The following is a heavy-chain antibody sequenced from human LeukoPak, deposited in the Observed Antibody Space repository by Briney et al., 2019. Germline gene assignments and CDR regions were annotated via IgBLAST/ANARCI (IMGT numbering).Heavy chain of an antibody. J-gene: IGHJ4*02. Sequence: PGGSLRLSCAGSGFTFSSYSMNWVRQAPGKGLEWVSSISSSSSYIYYADSVKGRFTISRDNAKNSLYLQMNSLRAEDTAVYYCARLTRNLHDSSDYWSQGTLVTVSS. CDR3: ARLTRNLHDSSDY. V-gene: IGHV3-21*01. CDR2: ISSSSSYI. D-gene: IGHD3-22*01. CDR1: GFTFSSYS.